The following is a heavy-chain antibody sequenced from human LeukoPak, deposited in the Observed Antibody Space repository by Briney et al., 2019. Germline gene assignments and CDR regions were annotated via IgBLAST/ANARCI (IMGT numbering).Heavy chain of an antibody. Sequence: SETLSLTCAVYGGSFSGYYWSWIRQPPGKGLEWIGEINHSGSTNYNPSLKSRVTISVDTSKNQFSLKLSSVTAADTAVYYCASYQLGSDASDIWGQGTMVTVSS. CDR1: GGSFSGYY. CDR3: ASYQLGSDASDI. CDR2: INHSGST. J-gene: IGHJ3*02. V-gene: IGHV4-34*01. D-gene: IGHD7-27*01.